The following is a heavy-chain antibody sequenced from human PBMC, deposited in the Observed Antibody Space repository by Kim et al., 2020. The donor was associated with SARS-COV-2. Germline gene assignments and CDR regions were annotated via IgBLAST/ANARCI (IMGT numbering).Heavy chain of an antibody. CDR3: TRALGPRTGTSSPTLFDY. CDR1: GFTFGDYA. J-gene: IGHJ4*02. D-gene: IGHD1-7*01. CDR2: IRSKAYGGTT. Sequence: GGSLRLSCTASGFTFGDYAMSWFRQAPGKGLEWVGFIRSKAYGGTTEYAASVKGRFTISRDDSKSIAYLQMNSLKTEDTAVYYCTRALGPRTGTSSPTLFDYWGQGTLVTVSS. V-gene: IGHV3-49*03.